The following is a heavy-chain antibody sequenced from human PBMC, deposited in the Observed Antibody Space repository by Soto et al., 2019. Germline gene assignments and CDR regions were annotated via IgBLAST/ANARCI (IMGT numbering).Heavy chain of an antibody. CDR2: ISYDGSNK. J-gene: IGHJ4*02. Sequence: PGGSLRLSCAASGFTFSSYAMHWVRQAPGKGLEWVAVISYDGSNKYYADSVKGRFTISRDNSKNTLYLQMNSLRAEDTAVYYYARGDHQAAASGENYWGQGTLVTVSS. CDR3: ARGDHQAAASGENY. D-gene: IGHD6-13*01. CDR1: GFTFSSYA. V-gene: IGHV3-30-3*01.